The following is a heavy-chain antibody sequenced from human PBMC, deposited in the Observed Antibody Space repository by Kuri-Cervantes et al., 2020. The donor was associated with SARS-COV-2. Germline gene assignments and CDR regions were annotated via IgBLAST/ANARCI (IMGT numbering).Heavy chain of an antibody. V-gene: IGHV3-11*06. CDR2: ISSSSSYT. Sequence: GGSLRLSCAASGFTFSDYYMSWIRQAPGKGLEWVSYISSSSSYTNYADSVEGRFTISRDNAKNSLYLQMNSLRAEDTAVYYCARVDGDYYDAFDIWGQGTMVTVSS. J-gene: IGHJ3*02. D-gene: IGHD4-17*01. CDR3: ARVDGDYYDAFDI. CDR1: GFTFSDYY.